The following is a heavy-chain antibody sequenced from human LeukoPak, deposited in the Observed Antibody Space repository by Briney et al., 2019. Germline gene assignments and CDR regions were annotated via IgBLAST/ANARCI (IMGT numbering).Heavy chain of an antibody. CDR2: IIPILGIA. CDR1: GGTFSSYA. V-gene: IGHV1-69*04. Sequence: SVKVSCKASGGTFSSYAISWVRQAPGQGLEWMGRIIPILGIANYAQKFQGRVTITADKSTSTAYMKLSSLRSEDTAVYYCARIGPHCSGGSCYFYWGQGTLVTVSS. J-gene: IGHJ4*02. CDR3: ARIGPHCSGGSCYFY. D-gene: IGHD2-15*01.